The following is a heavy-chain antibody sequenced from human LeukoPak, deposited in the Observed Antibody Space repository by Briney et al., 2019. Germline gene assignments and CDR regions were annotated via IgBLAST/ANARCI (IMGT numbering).Heavy chain of an antibody. V-gene: IGHV3-13*05. CDR2: VSAGHHP. CDR3: VREARGYHYTYFDY. CDR1: GFTLGGHD. D-gene: IGHD5-18*01. J-gene: IGHJ4*02. Sequence: GGSLRLSCTASGFTLGGHDMHWVRQTTGDGLEGVAAVSAGHHPFYAGPVKGRFTVSRKDPKNSFYLQMNSLRAGDTAVYYCVREARGYHYTYFDYWGQGSLVTVSS.